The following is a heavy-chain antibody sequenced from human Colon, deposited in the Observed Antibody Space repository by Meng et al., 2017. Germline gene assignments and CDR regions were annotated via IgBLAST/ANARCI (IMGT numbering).Heavy chain of an antibody. CDR1: GFTFSSYA. V-gene: IGHV3-23*01. CDR2: ISGSGGST. D-gene: IGHD5-18*01. Sequence: GESLKISCAASGFTFSSYAMNWVRQAPGKGLEWVSTISGSGGSTYYADSVRGRLTISKDNSKNTLFLQMNSLRAKDTAVYYCAKDVGGTQLWLAGAFDIWGQGTMVTVSS. J-gene: IGHJ3*02. CDR3: AKDVGGTQLWLAGAFDI.